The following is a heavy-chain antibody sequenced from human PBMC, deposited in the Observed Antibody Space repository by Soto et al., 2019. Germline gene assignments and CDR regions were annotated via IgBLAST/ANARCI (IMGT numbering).Heavy chain of an antibody. CDR3: ARDEGEITPWQFAD. D-gene: IGHD5-12*01. Sequence: DSRQVSCKASGYTFTGYYMHWVRQAPGQGLEWMGWINPNSGGTNYAQKFQGWGTMTRDTSISTAYMELSRMRSDDTAVYYCARDEGEITPWQFADWGQGTLVTVS. J-gene: IGHJ4*02. CDR1: GYTFTGYY. V-gene: IGHV1-2*04. CDR2: INPNSGGT.